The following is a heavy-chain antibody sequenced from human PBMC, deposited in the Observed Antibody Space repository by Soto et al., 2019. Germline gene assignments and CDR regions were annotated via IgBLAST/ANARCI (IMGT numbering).Heavy chain of an antibody. Sequence: WASVKVSCKASGYTFTSYAMHCVRQAPGQRLEWMGWINAGNGNTKYSQKFQGRVTITRDTSASSAYMELSSLRSEDTAVYYCARFYDSSGYYSGFDPWGQGTLVTV. CDR3: ARFYDSSGYYSGFDP. CDR1: GYTFTSYA. V-gene: IGHV1-3*01. J-gene: IGHJ5*02. D-gene: IGHD3-22*01. CDR2: INAGNGNT.